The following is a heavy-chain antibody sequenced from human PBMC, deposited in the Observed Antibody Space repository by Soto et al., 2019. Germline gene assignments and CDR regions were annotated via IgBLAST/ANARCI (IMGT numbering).Heavy chain of an antibody. CDR2: MNPNSGNG. V-gene: IGHV1-8*01. Sequence: ASVKVSCKASGYAFSNNDISWVRQGTGQGLEWMGWMNPNSGNGDYAQKFQGRITIIRDTSTSTAYMELSSLTSDDTAIYYCARMATSGTLNWFDPWGQGTLVTVSS. CDR1: GYAFSNND. CDR3: ARMATSGTLNWFDP. J-gene: IGHJ5*02.